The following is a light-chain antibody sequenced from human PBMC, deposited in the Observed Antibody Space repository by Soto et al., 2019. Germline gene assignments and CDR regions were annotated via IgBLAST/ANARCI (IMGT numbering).Light chain of an antibody. J-gene: IGKJ1*01. V-gene: IGKV3-15*01. CDR3: QQYNNWPPT. CDR1: QSVSGN. CDR2: GAS. Sequence: EIVMTQSPATLSVSPGERATFSCRASQSVSGNLAWYQHKPGQSPRLLINGASTRATAIPARFSGSGSGTEFTLTISSLQSEDFALYYCQQYNNWPPTFGQGTKVEIK.